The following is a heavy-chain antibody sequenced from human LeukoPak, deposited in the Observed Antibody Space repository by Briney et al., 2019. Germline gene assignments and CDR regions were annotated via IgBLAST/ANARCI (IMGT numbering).Heavy chain of an antibody. D-gene: IGHD3-10*01. V-gene: IGHV1-18*01. J-gene: IGHJ4*02. CDR1: GYTFTSYG. CDR2: ISAYNGNT. CDR3: AVEDTDYGSGRGFDY. Sequence: ASVKVSCKASGYTFTSYGISWVRQAPGQGLEWMGWISAYNGNTNYAQKLQGRVTMTTDTSTSTAYMELSSLRSEDTAVYYCAVEDTDYGSGRGFDYWGQGTLVTVSS.